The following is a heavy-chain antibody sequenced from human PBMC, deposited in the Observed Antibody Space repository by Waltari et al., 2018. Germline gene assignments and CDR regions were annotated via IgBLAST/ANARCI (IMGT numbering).Heavy chain of an antibody. Sequence: QVHLVQSGAEVKKPGASVKVSCKASGYTFTDYYIHWVRQAPGQGLEFMGWINLHRCAANYAQSFQGRVTLTRDTSINTVYMELSRLRSDDTAVYYCAKVSKTTTGPGTWGQGTLITVSS. D-gene: IGHD1-1*01. CDR1: GYTFTDYY. J-gene: IGHJ5*02. CDR3: AKVSKTTTGPGT. V-gene: IGHV1-2*02. CDR2: INLHRCAA.